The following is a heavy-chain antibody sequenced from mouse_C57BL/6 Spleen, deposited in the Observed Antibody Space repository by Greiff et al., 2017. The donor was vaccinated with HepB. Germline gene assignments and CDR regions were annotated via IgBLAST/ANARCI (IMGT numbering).Heavy chain of an antibody. V-gene: IGHV1-53*01. D-gene: IGHD1-1*01. CDR2: INPSNGGT. CDR1: GYTFTSYW. Sequence: VKLQQPGTELVKPGASVKLSCKASGYTFTSYWMHWVKQRPGQGLEWIGNINPSNGGTNYNEKFKSKATLTVDKSSSTAYMQLSSLTSEDSAVYYCARSEIYYYGHWYFDVWGTGTTVTVSS. J-gene: IGHJ1*03. CDR3: ARSEIYYYGHWYFDV.